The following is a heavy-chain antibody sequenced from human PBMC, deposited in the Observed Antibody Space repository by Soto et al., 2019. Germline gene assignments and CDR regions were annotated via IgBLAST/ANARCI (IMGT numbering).Heavy chain of an antibody. CDR2: VKQDGSER. J-gene: IGHJ4*02. CDR1: GFSFSDYW. Sequence: PGGSLRLSCAASGFSFSDYWMSWVRQAPGKGLEWVANVKQDGSERYYVDSVKGRFTISRDNAKNSLYLQMNSLRAEDTAIYYCARDPASIPLSGTPLDYWGPGTLVTVYS. CDR3: ARDPASIPLSGTPLDY. D-gene: IGHD6-13*01. V-gene: IGHV3-7*05.